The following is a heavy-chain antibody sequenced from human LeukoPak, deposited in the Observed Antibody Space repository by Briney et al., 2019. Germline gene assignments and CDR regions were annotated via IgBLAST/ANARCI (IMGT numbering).Heavy chain of an antibody. CDR1: GFTFSSYW. D-gene: IGHD4-17*01. Sequence: PGGSLRLSCAASGFTFSSYWMRWVRQAPGKGLVWVSRINSDGSSTSYADSVKGRFTIPRDNAKNTLYLQMNSLRAEDTAVYYCARGSYGDYYFDYWGQGTLVTVSS. V-gene: IGHV3-74*01. J-gene: IGHJ4*02. CDR3: ARGSYGDYYFDY. CDR2: INSDGSST.